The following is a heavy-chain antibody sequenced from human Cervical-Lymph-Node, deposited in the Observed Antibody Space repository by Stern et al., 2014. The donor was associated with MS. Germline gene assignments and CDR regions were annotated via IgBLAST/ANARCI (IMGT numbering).Heavy chain of an antibody. CDR3: AKDGYNY. CDR2: IIPNNGDT. CDR1: GYTFTGYY. D-gene: IGHD5-24*01. Sequence: QVQLVESGAEVKKPGASVKVSCKASGYTFTGYYIHWVRQAPRQGLEWMGWIIPNNGDTNYAQNFQGRVTMTRDTSISTAYMELSRLRSDDTAVYYCAKDGYNYWGQGTLVTVSS. J-gene: IGHJ4*02. V-gene: IGHV1-2*02.